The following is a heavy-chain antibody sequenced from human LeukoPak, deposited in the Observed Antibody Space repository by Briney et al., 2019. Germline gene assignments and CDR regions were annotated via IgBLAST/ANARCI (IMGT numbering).Heavy chain of an antibody. Sequence: SETLSLTCTVSGGSISSSSYYWGWIRQPPGKGLEWIGSIYYSGSTYYNPSLKSRVTISVDTSKNQFSLKLSSVTAADTAVYYCARDRRITMVRGVIISWFDPWGQGTLVTVSS. V-gene: IGHV4-39*07. J-gene: IGHJ5*02. CDR2: IYYSGST. CDR3: ARDRRITMVRGVIISWFDP. D-gene: IGHD3-10*01. CDR1: GGSISSSSYY.